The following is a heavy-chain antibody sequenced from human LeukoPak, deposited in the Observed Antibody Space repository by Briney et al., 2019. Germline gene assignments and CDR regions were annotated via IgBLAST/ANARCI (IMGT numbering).Heavy chain of an antibody. CDR1: GGSISSDNYY. J-gene: IGHJ5*02. CDR3: ARGGMVDITDCFHP. D-gene: IGHD1-26*01. V-gene: IGHV4-61*02. Sequence: SETLSLTCTVSGGSISSDNYYWTWIRQPAGKGLEWIGRIYSGGRTDYNPSLKSRVPISVDPFKNQFSLKLSYVTAADTAMYYCARGGMVDITDCFHPWGQGTLVTVSS. CDR2: IYSGGRT.